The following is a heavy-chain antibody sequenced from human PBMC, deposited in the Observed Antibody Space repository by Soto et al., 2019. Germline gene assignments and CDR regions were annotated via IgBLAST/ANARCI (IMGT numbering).Heavy chain of an antibody. Sequence: QVTLKESGPALVKPTETLTLTCTFSGFSLYTIGVGVGWIRQPPAKALEWLAVIYWNDAKHYSPSLKNKLTITKHTSNTQVVLTLPHIDPVDTATYYCAHTRPRMEAARTDNSFDPWRQGTLVTVSS. CDR3: AHTRPRMEAARTDNSFDP. V-gene: IGHV2-5*01. CDR2: IYWNDAK. D-gene: IGHD6-6*01. J-gene: IGHJ5*02. CDR1: GFSLYTIGVG.